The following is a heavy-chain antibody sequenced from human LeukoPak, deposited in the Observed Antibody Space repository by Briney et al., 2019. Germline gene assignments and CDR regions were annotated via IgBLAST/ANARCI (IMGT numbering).Heavy chain of an antibody. V-gene: IGHV3-30*04. CDR2: ISSDGSNK. D-gene: IGHD2-2*01. Sequence: PGGSLRLSCAASGFTFSSYAMHWVRQAPGKGLEWVAVISSDGSNKYYADSVKGRFTISRDNSKNTLHLQMNSLRAEDTAVYYCARDSVAPAVHYYFDYWGQGTLVTVSS. CDR3: ARDSVAPAVHYYFDY. CDR1: GFTFSSYA. J-gene: IGHJ4*02.